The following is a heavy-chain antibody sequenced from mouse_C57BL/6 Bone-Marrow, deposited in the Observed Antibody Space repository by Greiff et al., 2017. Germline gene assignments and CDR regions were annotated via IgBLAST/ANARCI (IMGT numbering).Heavy chain of an antibody. CDR3: AMGFAY. V-gene: IGHV1-64*01. CDR2: IHPNSGST. J-gene: IGHJ3*01. CDR1: GYTFTSYW. Sequence: QVQLKQPGAELVKPGASVKLSCKASGYTFTSYWMHWVKQRPGQGLEWIGMIHPNSGSTNYNEKFKSKATLTVDNSSSTAYMQLSSLTSEDSAVYYCAMGFAYWGQGTLVTVSA. D-gene: IGHD4-1*01.